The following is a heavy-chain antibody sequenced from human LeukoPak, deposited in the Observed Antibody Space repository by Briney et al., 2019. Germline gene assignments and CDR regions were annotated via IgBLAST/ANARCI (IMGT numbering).Heavy chain of an antibody. CDR2: INTHTGRP. J-gene: IGHJ4*02. Sequence: GASAKVSCKASGYTFTTYALTWVRQAPGQGLEWMGWINTHTGRPSYAQDFTGRFVFSLDSSVSTAYLQISRLQTGDTAVYYCARLYSDLLTGPGYWGQGTLLTVSS. V-gene: IGHV7-4-1*02. CDR1: GYTFTTYA. CDR3: ARLYSDLLTGPGY. D-gene: IGHD3-9*01.